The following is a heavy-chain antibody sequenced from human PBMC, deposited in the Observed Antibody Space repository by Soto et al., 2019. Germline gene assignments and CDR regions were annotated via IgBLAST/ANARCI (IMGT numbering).Heavy chain of an antibody. Sequence: SETLSLTCTVSGGSISSYYWSWIRQPPGKGLEWIGYIYYSGSTNYNPSLKSRVTISVDTSKNQFSLKLSSVTAADTAVYYCAREQLGYYYGMDVWGQGTTVTVSS. J-gene: IGHJ6*02. CDR3: AREQLGYYYGMDV. CDR1: GGSISSYY. D-gene: IGHD6-6*01. V-gene: IGHV4-59*01. CDR2: IYYSGST.